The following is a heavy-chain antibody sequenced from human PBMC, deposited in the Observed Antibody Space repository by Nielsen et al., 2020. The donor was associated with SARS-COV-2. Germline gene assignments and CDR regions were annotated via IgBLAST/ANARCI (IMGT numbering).Heavy chain of an antibody. J-gene: IGHJ4*02. Sequence: WVRQAPGQGLEWMGWINTNTGNPTYAQGFTGRFVFSLDTSVSTAYLQISNLKAEDSAVYYCLGSFGGGDFDYWGQGTLVTVSS. V-gene: IGHV7-4-1*02. CDR2: INTNTGNP. CDR3: LGSFGGGDFDY. D-gene: IGHD3-3*02.